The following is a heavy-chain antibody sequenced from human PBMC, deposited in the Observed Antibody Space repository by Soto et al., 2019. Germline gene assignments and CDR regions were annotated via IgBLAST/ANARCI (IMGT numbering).Heavy chain of an antibody. CDR2: IYWDDDK. Sequence: QITLKESGPTLVKPTQTLTLTCTFSGFSLSTSGVGVGWIRQPPGKALEWLALIYWDDDKRYSPSLKRRLTITKDTSKNQVVLTRTNMDPVDTATYYCAHRRRFCSGNSCYSIWFAPWGQGTLVTVSS. CDR1: GFSLSTSGVG. CDR3: AHRRRFCSGNSCYSIWFAP. V-gene: IGHV2-5*02. J-gene: IGHJ5*02. D-gene: IGHD2-15*01.